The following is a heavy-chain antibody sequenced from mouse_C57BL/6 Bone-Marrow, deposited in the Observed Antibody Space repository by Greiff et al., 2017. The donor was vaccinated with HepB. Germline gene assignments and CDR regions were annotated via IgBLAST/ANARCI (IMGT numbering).Heavy chain of an antibody. J-gene: IGHJ2*01. D-gene: IGHD6-1*01. Sequence: QVQLQQSGAELVKPGASVKISCKASGYAFSSYWMNWVKQRPGKGLEWIGQIYPGDGDTNYNGKFKGKATLTADKSSSTAYMQLSSLTSEDSAVYFCARKSIGSSYFDYWGQGTTLTVSS. CDR3: ARKSIGSSYFDY. CDR1: GYAFSSYW. CDR2: IYPGDGDT. V-gene: IGHV1-80*01.